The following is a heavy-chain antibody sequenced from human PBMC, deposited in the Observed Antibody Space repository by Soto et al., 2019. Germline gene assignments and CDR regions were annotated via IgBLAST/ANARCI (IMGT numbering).Heavy chain of an antibody. J-gene: IGHJ5*02. CDR3: ARETVVVAAMDAGGWFDP. Sequence: GASVKVSCKASGYTFTGYYMHWVRQAPGQGLEWMGWINPNSGGTNYAQKFQGWVTMTRDTSISTAYMELSRLRSDDTAVYYCARETVVVAAMDAGGWFDPWGQGTLVTVSS. CDR2: INPNSGGT. CDR1: GYTFTGYY. D-gene: IGHD2-15*01. V-gene: IGHV1-2*04.